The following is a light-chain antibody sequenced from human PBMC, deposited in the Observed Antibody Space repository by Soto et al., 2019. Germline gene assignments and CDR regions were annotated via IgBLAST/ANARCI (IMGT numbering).Light chain of an antibody. CDR2: RNN. V-gene: IGLV1-47*01. J-gene: IGLJ2*01. CDR3: AAWDDSLSVV. Sequence: QSVLTQPPSASGTPGQRVTISCSGSRTNIGSNHVYWYQQLPGTAPKLLIYRNNQRPSGVPDRFSGSKSGTSASLAISGLRSEEEADYHCAAWDDSLSVVFGGGTKVTVL. CDR1: RTNIGSNH.